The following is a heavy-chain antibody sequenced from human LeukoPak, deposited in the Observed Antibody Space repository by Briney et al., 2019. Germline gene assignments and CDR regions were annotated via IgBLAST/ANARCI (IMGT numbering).Heavy chain of an antibody. V-gene: IGHV3-23*01. CDR2: ISASGGST. J-gene: IGHJ4*02. CDR1: GFTFSTFV. D-gene: IGHD4-17*01. CDR3: ARPTVPIDY. Sequence: PGGSLRLSCAASGFTFSTFVMSWVRQAPGKGPEWVSGISASGGSTYYADSVKGRFTISRDNSKNTLYLQMKSPRAEDTALYYCARPTVPIDYWGQGTLVTVSS.